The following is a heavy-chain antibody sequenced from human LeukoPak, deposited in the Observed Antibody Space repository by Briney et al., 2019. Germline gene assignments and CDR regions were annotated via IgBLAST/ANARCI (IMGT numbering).Heavy chain of an antibody. CDR3: ARAGWFGESPFDY. V-gene: IGHV3-23*01. CDR1: GFTFSSYA. Sequence: PGGSLRLSCAASGFTFSSYAMSWVRQAPGKGLEWVSAISGSGGSTYYADSVKGRFTISRDNAKNSPYLQMNSLRAEDTAVYYCARAGWFGESPFDYWGQGTLVTVSS. D-gene: IGHD3-10*01. J-gene: IGHJ4*02. CDR2: ISGSGGST.